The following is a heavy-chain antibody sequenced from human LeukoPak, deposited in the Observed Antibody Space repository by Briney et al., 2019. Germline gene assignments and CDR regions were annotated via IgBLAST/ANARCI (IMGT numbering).Heavy chain of an antibody. Sequence: SETLSLTCTVSGGSISSYYWAWIRQSAGNGLEWIGRIYSSGSTYYNPSLNSRVTMSVDTSNNQFSPRLTSVTAADTAVYYCARDAYYYDTGGYYVVDYWGQGTLVTVSS. D-gene: IGHD3-22*01. CDR3: ARDAYYYDTGGYYVVDY. CDR2: IYSSGST. CDR1: GGSISSYY. V-gene: IGHV4-4*07. J-gene: IGHJ4*02.